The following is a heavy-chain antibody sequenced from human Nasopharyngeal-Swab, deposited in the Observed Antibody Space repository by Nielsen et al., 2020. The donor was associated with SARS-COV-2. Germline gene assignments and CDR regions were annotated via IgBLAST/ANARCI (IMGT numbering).Heavy chain of an antibody. J-gene: IGHJ4*02. CDR2: ISSSSSYI. Sequence: GGSLRLSCAASGFTFNSYSMNWVRQAPGKGLEWVSSISSSSSYIYYADSVKGRFTISRDNAKNSLYLQMNSLRAEDTAVYYCARGYYDFWSGYEKYYFDYWGQGTLVTVSS. D-gene: IGHD3-3*01. CDR3: ARGYYDFWSGYEKYYFDY. V-gene: IGHV3-21*01. CDR1: GFTFNSYS.